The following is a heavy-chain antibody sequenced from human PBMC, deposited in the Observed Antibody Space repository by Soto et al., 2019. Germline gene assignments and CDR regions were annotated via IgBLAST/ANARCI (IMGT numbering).Heavy chain of an antibody. J-gene: IGHJ4*02. CDR3: ARGGGPMVRGVEVFDY. CDR2: IYYSGST. D-gene: IGHD3-10*01. Sequence: QVQLQESGPGLVKPSQTLSLTCTVSGGSICSGGYYWSWIRQHPGKGLEWIGYIYYSGSTYYNPSLKGRFTISVDTSKNQFSLKLSSVTAADTGVYYCARGGGPMVRGVEVFDYWGQGTLVTVSS. V-gene: IGHV4-31*03. CDR1: GGSICSGGYY.